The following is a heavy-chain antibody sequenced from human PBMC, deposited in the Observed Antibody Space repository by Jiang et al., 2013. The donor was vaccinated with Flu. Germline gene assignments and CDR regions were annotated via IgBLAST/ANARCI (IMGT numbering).Heavy chain of an antibody. J-gene: IGHJ4*02. V-gene: IGHV4-59*01. Sequence: GSGLVKPSETLSLTCTVSGGAMSSYYWTWIRQPPGKGLEWIGYIYYSGSTNYNPSLKSRVTMSVDTSKNQFSLKLRSVTAADTALYYCARSAGTPLQGSAVAGTIDYWGQGTLVTVSS. CDR2: IYYSGST. CDR1: GGAMSSYY. D-gene: IGHD6-19*01. CDR3: ARSAGTPLQGSAVAGTIDY.